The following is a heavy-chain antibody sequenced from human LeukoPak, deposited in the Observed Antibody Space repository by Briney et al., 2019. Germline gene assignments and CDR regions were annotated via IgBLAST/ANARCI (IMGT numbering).Heavy chain of an antibody. CDR1: GDSINSYY. J-gene: IGHJ4*02. V-gene: IGHV4-4*07. D-gene: IGHD2-21*01. CDR3: ARGAYCSGAGCSFFDY. Sequence: SETLSLTCTVSGDSINSYYWNWIRQPAGKGLEWIGRIYSSGSTNYNPSLKSRVTMSVDTSKNQLSLTLSSVTAADTAVYYCARGAYCSGAGCSFFDYWGQGTLVTVSS. CDR2: IYSSGST.